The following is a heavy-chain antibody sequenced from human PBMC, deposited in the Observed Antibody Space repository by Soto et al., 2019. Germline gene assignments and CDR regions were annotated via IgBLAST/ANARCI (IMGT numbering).Heavy chain of an antibody. CDR3: AHPRGYGVFDAYDI. Sequence: PGGSLRLSCAASGFTFSTYAMSWVRQAPGKGLEWVSAINGDGSFTYSADSVRGRFTISRDNLKNMLYLQMNSLRIEDTAVYYCAHPRGYGVFDAYDIWGQGTMVTVSS. CDR2: INGDGSFT. D-gene: IGHD4-17*01. CDR1: GFTFSTYA. J-gene: IGHJ3*02. V-gene: IGHV3-23*01.